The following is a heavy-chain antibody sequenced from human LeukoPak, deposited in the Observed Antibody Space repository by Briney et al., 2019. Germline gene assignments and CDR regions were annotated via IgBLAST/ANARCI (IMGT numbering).Heavy chain of an antibody. D-gene: IGHD3-22*01. CDR1: NGAISSGDYY. CDR3: ARAMTYHNWFDP. CDR2: IYFSEST. Sequence: SETLSLTCTVSNGAISSGDYYWSWIRQPPGKGLEWIGYIYFSESTFYNPSLKSRLTISLDTSKNQFSLKLNSVTAADTAVYYCARAMTYHNWFDPWGQGTLLTVSS. J-gene: IGHJ5*02. V-gene: IGHV4-30-4*01.